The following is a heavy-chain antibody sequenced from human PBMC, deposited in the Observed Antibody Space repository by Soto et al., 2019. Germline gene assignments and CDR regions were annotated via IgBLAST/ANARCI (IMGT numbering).Heavy chain of an antibody. CDR1: GYTFTSYG. V-gene: IGHV1-18*01. CDR2: ISAYNGNT. Sequence: QVQLVQSGAEVKKPGASVKVSCKASGYTFTSYGISWVRQAPGQGLEWMGWISAYNGNTNYAQKLQGRVTMTTDTSTSTAYMGLRSLRSDDTAVYYCARATMVRGVLYYYGMDVWGQGTTVTVSS. D-gene: IGHD3-10*01. J-gene: IGHJ6*02. CDR3: ARATMVRGVLYYYGMDV.